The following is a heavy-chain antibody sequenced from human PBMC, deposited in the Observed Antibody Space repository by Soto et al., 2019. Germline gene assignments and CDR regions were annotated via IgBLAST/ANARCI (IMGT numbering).Heavy chain of an antibody. D-gene: IGHD3-9*01. J-gene: IGHJ4*02. Sequence: ESLKICCKGFGYSFTSYWIRRVLQITGKGLEWMGIIYPGDSDTRYSPSFQGQVTISADKSISTAYLQWSSLKASDTAMYYCARLGYDILTGYYTLGYWGQGTLVTAPQ. CDR3: ARLGYDILTGYYTLGY. V-gene: IGHV5-51*01. CDR1: GYSFTSYW. CDR2: IYPGDSDT.